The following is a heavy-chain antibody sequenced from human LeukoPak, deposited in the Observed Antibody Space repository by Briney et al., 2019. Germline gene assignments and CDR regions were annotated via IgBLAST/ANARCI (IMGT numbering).Heavy chain of an antibody. CDR2: IYHSGST. CDR3: AREGRGYGFDY. D-gene: IGHD5-18*01. V-gene: IGHV4-38-2*02. CDR1: GYSISSGYY. J-gene: IGHJ4*02. Sequence: NPSETLSLTCTVSGYSISSGYYWGWIRQPPGKGLEWIGNIYHSGSTYYNPSLKSRVTISVDTSKNQFSLKLSSVTAADTAVYYCAREGRGYGFDYWGQGTLVTVSS.